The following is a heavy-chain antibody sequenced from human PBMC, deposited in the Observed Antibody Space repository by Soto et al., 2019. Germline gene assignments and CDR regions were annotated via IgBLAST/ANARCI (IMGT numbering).Heavy chain of an antibody. Sequence: QVQLVQSGAEVKKPGASVKVSCKASGYTFTGHKINWVRQATGQGLEWMGWMDPDSGKTADVQKSQGTVTMTRTTSISTAYMELHSLRSEDTPRYYCARPHDDYWGGFNWFDPWGQGTRFNFSS. CDR3: ARPHDDYWGGFNWFDP. J-gene: IGHJ5*02. V-gene: IGHV1-8*01. CDR2: MDPDSGKT. CDR1: GYTFTGHK. D-gene: IGHD3-3*01.